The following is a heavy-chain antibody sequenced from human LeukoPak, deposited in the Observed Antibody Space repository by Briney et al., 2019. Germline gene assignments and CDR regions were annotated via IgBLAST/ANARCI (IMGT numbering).Heavy chain of an antibody. D-gene: IGHD2-21*01. CDR1: GYTFTGYY. CDR3: ARRLQIVWYGLDV. Sequence: ASVKVSCKASGYTFTGYYIHWVRQAPGQGLEWMGWVNPNSGGTIYEEKFQGRVTMTRDTSISTAYMELTGLRSDDTAVYYCARRLQIVWYGLDVWGQGTSVTVSS. J-gene: IGHJ6*02. CDR2: VNPNSGGT. V-gene: IGHV1-2*02.